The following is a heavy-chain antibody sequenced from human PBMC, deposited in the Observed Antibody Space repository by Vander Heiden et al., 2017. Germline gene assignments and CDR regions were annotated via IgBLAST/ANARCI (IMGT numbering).Heavy chain of an antibody. CDR1: GVTFTNAW. J-gene: IGHJ4*02. CDR2: IKSKPDGGTT. D-gene: IGHD3-10*01. CDR3: STAPYGSGSYFWY. Sequence: EVQLVESGGGVVKPGGSLRLSCAASGVTFTNAWMTWVRQAPGKGLEWVGRIKSKPDGGTTDYAASVKGRFTISRDDSKDTLYLEMNGLKPEDTAVYYCSTAPYGSGSYFWYWGQGTLVTVSS. V-gene: IGHV3-15*01.